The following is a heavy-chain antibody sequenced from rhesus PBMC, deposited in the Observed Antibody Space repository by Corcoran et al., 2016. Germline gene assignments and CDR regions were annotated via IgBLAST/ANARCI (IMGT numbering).Heavy chain of an antibody. CDR1: GFTCSRYG. Sequence: EVQLVESGGGLVQPGGSLRLSCSASGFTCSRYGRSGVRQAPGRGVGRVSYISNGGGTTYYADSVKGRFTISRDNSKNPLSLQMNSLRAEDTAVYYCAKDRPFWSGYNYYGLDSWGQGVVVIVSS. D-gene: IGHD3-3*01. CDR2: ISNGGGTT. J-gene: IGHJ6*01. V-gene: IGHV3S5*01. CDR3: AKDRPFWSGYNYYGLDS.